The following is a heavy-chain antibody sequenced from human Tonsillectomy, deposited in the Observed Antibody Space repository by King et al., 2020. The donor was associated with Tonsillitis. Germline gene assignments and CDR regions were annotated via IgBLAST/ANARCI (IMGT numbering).Heavy chain of an antibody. Sequence: QLVQSGGGLVKPGGSLRLSCAASGFTFSSYSMNWVRQAPGKGLEWVSSISSSSRYIYYADSVKGRFTISRDNAKNSLYLQMNSLRAEDTAVYYCARDWTVAEGYWGQGTLVTVSS. CDR3: ARDWTVAEGY. CDR1: GFTFSSYS. V-gene: IGHV3-21*01. D-gene: IGHD6-19*01. CDR2: ISSSSRYI. J-gene: IGHJ4*02.